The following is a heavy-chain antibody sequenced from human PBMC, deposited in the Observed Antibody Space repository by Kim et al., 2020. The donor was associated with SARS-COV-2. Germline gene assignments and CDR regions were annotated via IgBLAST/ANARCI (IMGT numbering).Heavy chain of an antibody. V-gene: IGHV3-30*18. D-gene: IGHD6-13*01. CDR3: AKGEERYSSLSGDFDY. CDR1: GFTFSSYG. CDR2: ISYDGSNK. J-gene: IGHJ4*02. Sequence: GGSLRLSCAASGFTFSSYGMHWVRQAPGKGLEWVAVISYDGSNKYYADSVKGRFTISRDNSKNTLYLQMNSLRAEDTAVYYCAKGEERYSSLSGDFDYWGQGTLVTVSS.